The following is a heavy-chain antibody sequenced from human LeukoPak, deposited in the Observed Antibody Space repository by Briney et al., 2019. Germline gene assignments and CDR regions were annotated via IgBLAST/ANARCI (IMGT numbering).Heavy chain of an antibody. J-gene: IGHJ5*02. D-gene: IGHD6-19*01. CDR3: ARTPGYSSGWYHFRWFDP. CDR2: IYYSGST. Sequence: SETLSLTCTVSGGSISSDYWSWIRQPPGKGLEWIGYIYYSGSTNYNPSLKSRVTISVDTSKNQFSLKLSSVTAADTAVYYCARTPGYSSGWYHFRWFDPWGQGTLVTVSS. V-gene: IGHV4-59*12. CDR1: GGSISSDY.